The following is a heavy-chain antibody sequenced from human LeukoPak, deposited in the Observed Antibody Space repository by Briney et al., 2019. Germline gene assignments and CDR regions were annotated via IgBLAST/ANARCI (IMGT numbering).Heavy chain of an antibody. Sequence: QSGGSLRLSCAASGFTFSYYAMSWVRQAPGKGLEWVSGISGGGDSTYYADSVKGRFTISRDNSKNTVYLQMNSLRAEDTAVYYCAKIQGSSGYYPDYWGQGTLVTVSS. V-gene: IGHV3-23*01. J-gene: IGHJ4*02. CDR1: GFTFSYYA. D-gene: IGHD3-22*01. CDR3: AKIQGSSGYYPDY. CDR2: ISGGGDST.